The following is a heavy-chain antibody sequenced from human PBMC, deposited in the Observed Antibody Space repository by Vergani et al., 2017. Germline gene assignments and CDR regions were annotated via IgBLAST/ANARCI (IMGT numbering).Heavy chain of an antibody. J-gene: IGHJ1*01. CDR2: ISYNTNT. V-gene: IGHV4-30-4*08. CDR3: TILGYLFWAEDF. Sequence: QVQLQESGPGLVRPSQTLSLTCTVSGDSIKNCHYYWSWVRQFPGKGLELIAFISYNTNTYYNPSLRSRTTMSLDSSRNQFSLNLGFVTVADTAVYFCTILGYLFWAEDFWGQGRVVTVSS. D-gene: IGHD7-27*01. CDR1: GDSIKNCHYY.